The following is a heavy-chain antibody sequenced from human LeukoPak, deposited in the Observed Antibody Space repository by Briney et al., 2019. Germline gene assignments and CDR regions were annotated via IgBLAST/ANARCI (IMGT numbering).Heavy chain of an antibody. CDR2: SYYSGST. J-gene: IGHJ4*02. D-gene: IGHD3-10*01. V-gene: IGHV4-34*01. CDR3: ANFITYYYGSGSYRRPYYFDY. CDR1: GGSFSGYY. Sequence: SETLSLTCAVYGGSFSGYYWSWIRQPPGKGLEWIGGSYYSGSTYYNPSLKSRVTISVDTSKNQFSLKLSSVTAADTAVYYCANFITYYYGSGSYRRPYYFDYWGQGTLVTVSS.